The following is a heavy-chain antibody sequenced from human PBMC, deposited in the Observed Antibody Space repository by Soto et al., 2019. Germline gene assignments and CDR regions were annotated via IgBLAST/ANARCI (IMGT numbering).Heavy chain of an antibody. Sequence: TSETLSLTCTVSGGSISSYYWSWIRQPPGKGLEWIGYIYYSGSTNYNPSLKSRVTISVDTSKNQFSLKLSSVTAADTAVYYCARRKTHSSGLFAFDIWGQGTMVTVSS. V-gene: IGHV4-59*08. CDR1: GGSISSYY. J-gene: IGHJ3*02. D-gene: IGHD3-22*01. CDR2: IYYSGST. CDR3: ARRKTHSSGLFAFDI.